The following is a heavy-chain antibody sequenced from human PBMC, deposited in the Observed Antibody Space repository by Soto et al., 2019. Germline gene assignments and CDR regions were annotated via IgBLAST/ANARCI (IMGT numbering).Heavy chain of an antibody. J-gene: IGHJ6*02. CDR3: ARDYYYGMDV. Sequence: QLQQSGPGLVMPPQTLSLTCAISGDSVSADSAAWNWIRQSPSRGLEWLGKTYYRSKWYYDYAESVKSRITINPDTSKNQFSLQLNSVTPEDTAVYYCARDYYYGMDVWGQGTTVTVSS. CDR1: GDSVSADSAA. CDR2: TYYRSKWYY. V-gene: IGHV6-1*01.